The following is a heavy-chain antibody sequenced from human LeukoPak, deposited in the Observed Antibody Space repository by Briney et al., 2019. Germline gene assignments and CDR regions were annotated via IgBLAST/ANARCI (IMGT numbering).Heavy chain of an antibody. J-gene: IGHJ6*04. Sequence: GRSLRLSCAASGSTFSSSVMHWVRQAPGKGLEWVAVISSDAINEYYEHSVKGRVTISRDNYKNKAFLQMNSLRAEDTAVYYCVKERSGRPGSYYAMDVSSKGTTLTVSS. CDR1: GSTFSSSV. V-gene: IGHV3-30*18. CDR3: VKERSGRPGSYYAMDV. D-gene: IGHD6-25*01. CDR2: ISSDAINE.